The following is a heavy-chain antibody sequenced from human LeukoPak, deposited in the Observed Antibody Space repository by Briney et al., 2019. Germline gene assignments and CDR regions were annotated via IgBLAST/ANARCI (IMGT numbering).Heavy chain of an antibody. V-gene: IGHV3-7*01. CDR1: GFTFSSYW. CDR2: IKQDGSEK. Sequence: GGSLRLSCAASGFTFSSYWMSWGRQAPGRGLEWVANIKQDGSEKYYVDSVKGRFTISRDNAKNSLYLQMNSLRAEDTAVYYCARDRYSSGWSDYMDVWGKGTTFTVSS. D-gene: IGHD6-19*01. J-gene: IGHJ6*03. CDR3: ARDRYSSGWSDYMDV.